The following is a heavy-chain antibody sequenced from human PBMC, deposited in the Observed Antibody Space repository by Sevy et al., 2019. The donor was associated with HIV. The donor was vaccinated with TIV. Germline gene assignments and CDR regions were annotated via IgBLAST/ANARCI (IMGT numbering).Heavy chain of an antibody. CDR1: GFTFDNYA. CDR3: AKVGYSSIYYGELDY. D-gene: IGHD3-22*01. CDR2: ISGSGGST. Sequence: GGSLRLSCAASGFTFDNYAMNWVRQAPGKGLEWVSAISGSGGSTYHAESVKGRFTVSRDNSRSILYLQMKSLRPEDTAVYYCAKVGYSSIYYGELDYWGQGTLVTVSS. J-gene: IGHJ4*02. V-gene: IGHV3-23*01.